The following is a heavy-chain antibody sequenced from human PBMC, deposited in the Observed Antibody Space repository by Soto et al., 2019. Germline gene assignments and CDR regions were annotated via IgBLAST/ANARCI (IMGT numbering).Heavy chain of an antibody. J-gene: IGHJ4*02. V-gene: IGHV3-23*01. CDR1: GFTFSSYA. CDR3: AKTPRAAVAGTNDY. CDR2: ISGSGGST. Sequence: EVQLLESGGGLVQPGGSLRLSCAASGFTFSSYAMSWVRQAPGKGLEWVSAISGSGGSTYYADSVKGRFTISRDNSKNALYLQMNSLRAEDTAVYYCAKTPRAAVAGTNDYWGQGTLVTVSS. D-gene: IGHD6-19*01.